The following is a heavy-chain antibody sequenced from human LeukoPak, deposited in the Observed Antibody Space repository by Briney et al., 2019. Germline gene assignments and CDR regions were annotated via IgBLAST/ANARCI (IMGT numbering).Heavy chain of an antibody. J-gene: IGHJ3*02. CDR3: ARQGSGGRAFDI. CDR1: GGSISSYY. CDR2: IYYSGST. V-gene: IGHV4-59*01. D-gene: IGHD1-26*01. Sequence: SETLSLTCTVSGGSISSYYRSWIRQPPGKGLEWIGYIYYSGSTNYNPSLKSRVTISVDTSKNQFSLKLSSVTAADTAVYYCARQGSGGRAFDIWGRGTMVTVSS.